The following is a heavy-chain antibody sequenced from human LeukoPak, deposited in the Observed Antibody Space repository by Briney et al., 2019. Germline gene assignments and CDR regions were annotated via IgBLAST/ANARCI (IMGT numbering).Heavy chain of an antibody. D-gene: IGHD3-3*01. V-gene: IGHV4-38-2*01. CDR3: ARSLRITIFGVVIG. J-gene: IGHJ4*02. Sequence: MSAETLSLTCAVSGYSISSGYYWGWIRQPPGKVLEWIGSIYHSGSTYYNPSLKGRVTISVDTSKNHFALKLSSVTAAGTAVYYCARSLRITIFGVVIGWGQGTLVTVSS. CDR2: IYHSGST. CDR1: GYSISSGYY.